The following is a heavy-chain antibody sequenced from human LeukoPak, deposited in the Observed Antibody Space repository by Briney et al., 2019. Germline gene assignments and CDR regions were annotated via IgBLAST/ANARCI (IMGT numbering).Heavy chain of an antibody. D-gene: IGHD2-21*02. CDR1: GGSISSYY. CDR2: IYYSGST. Sequence: SETLSLTCTVSGGSISSYYWSWIRQPPGKGLEWIGYIYYSGSTNYNPSLKSRVTISVDTSKNQLSLKLSSVTAADTAVYYCARGGSGGDCSAFDYWGQGTLVTVSS. J-gene: IGHJ4*02. CDR3: ARGGSGGDCSAFDY. V-gene: IGHV4-59*01.